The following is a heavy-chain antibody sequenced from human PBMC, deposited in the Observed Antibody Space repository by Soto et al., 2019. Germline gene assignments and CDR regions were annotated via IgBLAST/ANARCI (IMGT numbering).Heavy chain of an antibody. J-gene: IGHJ5*02. CDR3: ASARHIGP. CDR1: GFTFSNYW. Sequence: AGGSLRLSCAASGFTFSNYWMSWVRQAPGKGLEWVANIKQDGSESNYADPVKGRFTISRDNAENSLYLQMTSLRAEDTAVYYCASARHIGPWGQGTLVTVSS. V-gene: IGHV3-7*01. CDR2: IKQDGSES. D-gene: IGHD2-21*01.